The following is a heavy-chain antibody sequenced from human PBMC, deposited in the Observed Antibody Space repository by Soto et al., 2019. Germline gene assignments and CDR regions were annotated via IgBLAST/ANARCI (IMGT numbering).Heavy chain of an antibody. Sequence: KQSQTLSLTCAISGDSVSSNSAAWNWIRQSPSRGLEWLGRTYYRSKWYNDYAVSVKSRITINPDTSKNQFSLQLNSVTPEDTAVYYCARGPVIAAAGTSPFDYWGQGTLVTVSS. CDR2: TYYRSKWYN. D-gene: IGHD6-13*01. CDR1: GDSVSSNSAA. J-gene: IGHJ4*02. CDR3: ARGPVIAAAGTSPFDY. V-gene: IGHV6-1*01.